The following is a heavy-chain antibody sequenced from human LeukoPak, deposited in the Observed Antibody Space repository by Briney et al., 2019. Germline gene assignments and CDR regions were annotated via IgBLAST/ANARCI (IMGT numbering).Heavy chain of an antibody. V-gene: IGHV3-21*01. Sequence: PGGSLRLSCAASGFTFSSYSMNWVRQAPGKGLEWVSSISSSSSYIYYADSVKGRFTISRDNAKNSLYLQMNSLRAEDTAVYYCARSRSVPASPNNDFWSGYYTLDAFDIWGQGTMVTVSS. CDR1: GFTFSSYS. J-gene: IGHJ3*02. D-gene: IGHD3-3*01. CDR2: ISSSSSYI. CDR3: ARSRSVPASPNNDFWSGYYTLDAFDI.